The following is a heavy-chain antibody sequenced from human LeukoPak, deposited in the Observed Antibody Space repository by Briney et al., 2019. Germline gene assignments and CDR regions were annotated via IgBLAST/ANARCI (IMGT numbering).Heavy chain of an antibody. D-gene: IGHD6-19*01. V-gene: IGHV3-23*01. J-gene: IGHJ4*02. CDR3: AKGLYSSVLFRGDFDY. CDR1: GFTFSSYA. Sequence: PGASLRLSCAASGFTFSSYAMSWVRQAPGKGLEWVSAISGSGGSTYYADSVKGRFTISRDNSKNTLYLQMNSLRAEDTAVYYCAKGLYSSVLFRGDFDYWGQGTLFTVSS. CDR2: ISGSGGST.